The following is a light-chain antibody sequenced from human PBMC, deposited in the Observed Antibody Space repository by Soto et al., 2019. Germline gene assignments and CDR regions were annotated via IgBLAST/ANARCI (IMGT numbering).Light chain of an antibody. Sequence: QSVLTQPPSVSGAPGQTITISCTGSSSNIGAGYDVHWYQQLPGRAPKLLIYGNNNRPSGVPDRFSGSKSGNTASLTISGLQAEDEYDYYCCSYAGNNIVIFGGGTKLTVL. CDR2: GNN. J-gene: IGLJ2*01. V-gene: IGLV1-40*01. CDR1: SSNIGAGYD. CDR3: CSYAGNNIVI.